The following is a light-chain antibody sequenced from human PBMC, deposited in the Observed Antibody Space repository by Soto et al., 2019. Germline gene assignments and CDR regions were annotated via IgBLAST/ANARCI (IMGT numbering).Light chain of an antibody. Sequence: VMTQSAGTLSVSPGERATLSCRASQSVSSHLAWYQQKPGQSPRLLIYDASNRATGIPARFSGSGSGTDFTLTISRLEPEDFAVYYCQQYGSSPRTFGQGTKVDIK. V-gene: IGKV3-20*01. CDR2: DAS. J-gene: IGKJ1*01. CDR3: QQYGSSPRT. CDR1: QSVSSH.